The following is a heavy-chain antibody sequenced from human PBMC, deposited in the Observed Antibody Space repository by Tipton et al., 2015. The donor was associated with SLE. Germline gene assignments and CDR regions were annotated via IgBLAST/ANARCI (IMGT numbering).Heavy chain of an antibody. CDR3: AREPEH. CDR2: INHSGST. V-gene: IGHV4-34*01. Sequence: TLSLTCAVYGGSLSGYYWSWIRQPPGKGLEWIGEINHSGSTNYNPSLKSRVTISVDTSKNQFSLKLSSVTAADTAVYYCAREPEHWGQGTLVTVSS. CDR1: GGSLSGYY. J-gene: IGHJ1*01.